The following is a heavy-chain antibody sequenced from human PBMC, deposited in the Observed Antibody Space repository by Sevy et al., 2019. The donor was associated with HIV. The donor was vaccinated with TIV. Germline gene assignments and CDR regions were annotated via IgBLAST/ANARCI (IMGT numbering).Heavy chain of an antibody. Sequence: GGSLRLSCAASGFTFSTYAMTWVRQAPGKGLQWVSVISGSGGSTYYADSVKGRFTISRDNSKNTMYLQMNSLRAEDTAVYYCARGPDFGVVIPTGVMDVWGQGTTVTVSS. CDR3: ARGPDFGVVIPTGVMDV. J-gene: IGHJ6*02. CDR2: ISGSGGST. CDR1: GFTFSTYA. V-gene: IGHV3-23*01. D-gene: IGHD3-3*01.